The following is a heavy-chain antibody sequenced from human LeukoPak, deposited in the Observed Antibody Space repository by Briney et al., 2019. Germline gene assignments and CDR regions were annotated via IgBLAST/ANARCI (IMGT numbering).Heavy chain of an antibody. CDR2: ISYDGSNK. D-gene: IGHD6-19*01. CDR3: ARAIAVAGLYYYYGMDV. J-gene: IGHJ6*02. V-gene: IGHV3-30*04. CDR1: GFTFSSYA. Sequence: PGGSLRLSCAASGFTFSSYAMHWVRQAPGKGLEWVAVISYDGSNKYYADSVKGRFTISRDNSKNTLYLQMNSLRAEDTAVYYCARAIAVAGLYYYYGMDVWGQGTTVTVSS.